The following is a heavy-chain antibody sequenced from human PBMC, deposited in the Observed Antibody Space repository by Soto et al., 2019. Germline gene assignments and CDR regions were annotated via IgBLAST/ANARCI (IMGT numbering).Heavy chain of an antibody. V-gene: IGHV3-33*01. CDR2: IWYDGSNK. Sequence: QVQLVESGGGVVQPGRSPRLSCAASGFTFSSYGMHWVRQAPGKGLEWVAVIWYDGSNKYYADSVKGRFTISRDNSKNTLYLQMNSLRAEDTAVYYCASNYYDSSGYPDYWGQGTLVTVSS. D-gene: IGHD3-22*01. CDR3: ASNYYDSSGYPDY. CDR1: GFTFSSYG. J-gene: IGHJ4*02.